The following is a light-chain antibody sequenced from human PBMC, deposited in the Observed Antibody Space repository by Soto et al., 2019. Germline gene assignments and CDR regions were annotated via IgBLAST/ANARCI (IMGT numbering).Light chain of an antibody. J-gene: IGLJ1*01. V-gene: IGLV2-14*01. CDR1: STDVGGYNF. CDR3: SSYTSTGTPV. Sequence: QSVLTQPASVSGSLGQSITMSCTGTSTDVGGYNFVSWYQQHPDKAPKLLIYEVTNRPSGLSNRFSGSKSGNTASLTISGLQAEDEADYYCSSYTSTGTPVFGTGTKVTVL. CDR2: EVT.